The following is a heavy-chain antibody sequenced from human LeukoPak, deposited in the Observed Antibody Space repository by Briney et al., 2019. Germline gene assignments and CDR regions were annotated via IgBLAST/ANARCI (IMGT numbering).Heavy chain of an antibody. D-gene: IGHD1-26*01. V-gene: IGHV3-66*01. Sequence: PGGSLRLSCAASGFTVSSNYMTWVRQAPGKGLEWLSVIYSGGDTYYSDSVKGRFTISRDNSKNTLYLQMNSLRAEDTGVYYCARRSGEGYFDCWGQGTLVTVSS. CDR1: GFTVSSNY. J-gene: IGHJ4*02. CDR3: ARRSGEGYFDC. CDR2: IYSGGDT.